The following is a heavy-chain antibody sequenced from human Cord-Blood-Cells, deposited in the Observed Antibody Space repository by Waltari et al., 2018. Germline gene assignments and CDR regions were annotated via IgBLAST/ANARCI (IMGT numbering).Heavy chain of an antibody. CDR3: AREGCTNGVCWVNAFDI. V-gene: IGHV1-2*02. Sequence: QVQLVQSGAEVKKPGASVKVSCKASGYNFTGYYMPWVRQAPGQGLEWMGWINPNSGGTNYAQKFQGRVTMPKETSISTAYMELSRLRSDDTAVYYCAREGCTNGVCWVNAFDIWGQGTMVTVSS. D-gene: IGHD2-8*01. CDR1: GYNFTGYY. CDR2: INPNSGGT. J-gene: IGHJ3*02.